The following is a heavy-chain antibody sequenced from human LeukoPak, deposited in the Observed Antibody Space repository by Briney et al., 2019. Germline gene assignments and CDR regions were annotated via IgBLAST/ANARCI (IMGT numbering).Heavy chain of an antibody. V-gene: IGHV4-39*07. CDR3: ARPAGDSGWSGHYWYFDL. J-gene: IGHJ2*01. D-gene: IGHD6-19*01. Sequence: SETLSLTCTVSGGSISSSIYYWGWIRQPPGKGLEWIGTMYYSGSTYYNPSLKSRVTISLDTSKNQFSLRLNSVTAADTAVYYCARPAGDSGWSGHYWYFDLWGRGTLVTVSS. CDR1: GGSISSSIYY. CDR2: MYYSGST.